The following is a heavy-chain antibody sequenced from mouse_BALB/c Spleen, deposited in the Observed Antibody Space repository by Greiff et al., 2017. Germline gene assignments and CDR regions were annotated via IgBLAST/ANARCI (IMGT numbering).Heavy chain of an antibody. Sequence: EVKVVESGGGLVKPGGSLKLSCAASGFTFSSYAMSWVRQSPEKRLEWVAEISSGGSYTYYPDTVTGRFTISRDNAKNTLYLEMSSLRSEDTAMYYCARESLLRGFDYWGQGTTLTVSS. CDR2: ISSGGSYT. J-gene: IGHJ2*01. CDR3: ARESLLRGFDY. V-gene: IGHV5-9-4*01. D-gene: IGHD1-1*01. CDR1: GFTFSSYA.